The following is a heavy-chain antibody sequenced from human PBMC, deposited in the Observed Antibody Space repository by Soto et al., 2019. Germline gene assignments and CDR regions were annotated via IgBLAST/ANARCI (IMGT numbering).Heavy chain of an antibody. J-gene: IGHJ4*02. CDR1: GYTFTSYD. V-gene: IGHV1-8*01. D-gene: IGHD3-3*01. CDR2: MNPNSGNT. Sequence: GASVKVSCKASGYTFTSYDINWVRQATGQGLEWMGWMNPNSGNTGYAQKFQGGVTMTRNTSISTAYMELSSLRSEDTAVYYCARTNNYYDFWSGYPGGSCVDYWGQGTLVTVSS. CDR3: ARTNNYYDFWSGYPGGSCVDY.